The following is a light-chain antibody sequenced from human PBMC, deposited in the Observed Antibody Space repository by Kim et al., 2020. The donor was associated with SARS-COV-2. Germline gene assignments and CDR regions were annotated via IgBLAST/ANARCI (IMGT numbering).Light chain of an antibody. J-gene: IGLJ2*01. V-gene: IGLV2-23*01. CDR2: FRT. CDR1: DFAVGIVDT. Sequence: SIPMSCTGPDFAVGIVDTVSCYRQHPGQAPHLLIYFRTKRTPDVSVRVSASASGTTASLTISDPQPEAEADFYCSSLSTSGPFDIVFGGGTRLTVL. CDR3: SSLSTSGPFDIV.